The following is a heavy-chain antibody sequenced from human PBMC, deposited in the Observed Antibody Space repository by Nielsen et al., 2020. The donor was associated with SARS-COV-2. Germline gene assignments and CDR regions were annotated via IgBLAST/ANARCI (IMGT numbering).Heavy chain of an antibody. Sequence: GESLKISCAASGFTFSSYGMHWVRQAPGKGLEWVAVIWYDGSNKYYADSVKGRFTISRDNAKNSLYLQMNSLRAEDTAMYYCARNFYGSGSYPFDTWGQGTLVTASS. J-gene: IGHJ5*02. CDR2: IWYDGSNK. CDR3: ARNFYGSGSYPFDT. V-gene: IGHV3-33*03. CDR1: GFTFSSYG. D-gene: IGHD3-10*01.